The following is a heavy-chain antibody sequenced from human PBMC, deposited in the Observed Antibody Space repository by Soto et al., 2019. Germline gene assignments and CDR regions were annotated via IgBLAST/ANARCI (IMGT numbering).Heavy chain of an antibody. CDR2: ISPYNGEK. CDR1: GYTFKSYG. CDR3: ARRFPDHYDGLLRPTHYCYGMDV. D-gene: IGHD3-16*02. J-gene: IGHJ6*02. Sequence: QVQLVQSGAEVKKPGASVKVSCKASGYTFKSYGIDWVRQAPGQGLEWMGWISPYNGEKKYTQKFQGSVTLTTDTSTNTAYMELRSLRSDDTAVYFCARRFPDHYDGLLRPTHYCYGMDVGGQGTAVTISS. V-gene: IGHV1-18*01.